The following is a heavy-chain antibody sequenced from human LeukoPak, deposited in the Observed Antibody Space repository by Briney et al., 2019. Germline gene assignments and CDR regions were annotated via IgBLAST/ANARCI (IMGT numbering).Heavy chain of an antibody. CDR2: INPNSGGT. J-gene: IGHJ4*02. CDR3: ARDRVAVAGTKARDFDY. CDR1: GYTFTGYY. Sequence: GAPVKVSCKASGYTFTGYYMHWVRQAPGQGLEWMGWINPNSGGTNYAQKFQGRVTMTRDTSISTAYMELSRLRSDDTAVYYCARDRVAVAGTKARDFDYWGQGTLVTVSS. V-gene: IGHV1-2*02. D-gene: IGHD6-19*01.